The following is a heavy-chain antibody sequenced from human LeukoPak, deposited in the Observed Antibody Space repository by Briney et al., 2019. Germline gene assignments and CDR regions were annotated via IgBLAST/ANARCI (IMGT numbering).Heavy chain of an antibody. CDR2: ISGSGGST. CDR3: AKATLYYDSSGALDY. Sequence: GGSLRLSCAASGFTFSSYAMSWVRQAPGKGLEWVSAISGSGGSTYYADSVKGRFTISRDNSENTLYLQMNSLRAEDTAVYYCAKATLYYDSSGALDYWGQGTLVTVSS. V-gene: IGHV3-23*01. CDR1: GFTFSSYA. D-gene: IGHD3-22*01. J-gene: IGHJ4*02.